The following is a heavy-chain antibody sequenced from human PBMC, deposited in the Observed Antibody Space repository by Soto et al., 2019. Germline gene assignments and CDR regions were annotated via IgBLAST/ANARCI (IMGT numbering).Heavy chain of an antibody. D-gene: IGHD2-2*01. Sequence: VQLVQSGAEVKKPGASVKVSCKASGYTFNTYGINWVRQAPGQGLEWMGWISTFNGETRYAQKFQARVTVTTDTTTTKGDMELMSLRSADTAVYSCARDVCYCRSSTCLIDLWGQGTMVTVSS. J-gene: IGHJ5*02. V-gene: IGHV1-18*01. CDR2: ISTFNGET. CDR3: ARDVCYCRSSTCLIDL. CDR1: GYTFNTYG.